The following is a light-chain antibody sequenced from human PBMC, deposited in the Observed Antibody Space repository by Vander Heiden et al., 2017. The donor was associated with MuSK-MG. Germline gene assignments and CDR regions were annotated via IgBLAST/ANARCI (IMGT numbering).Light chain of an antibody. V-gene: IGKV3-15*01. J-gene: IGKJ1*01. Sequence: IVMSQSPATLSVSPWKRATLSCSASVSVSSNLAWYQQRPGQAPRLLIYAASTRAPGIPARFSGSGSGTEFTIIISSLQSGDFAVYYCQQYNNWPPWTFGQGTKVEIK. CDR2: AAS. CDR3: QQYNNWPPWT. CDR1: VSVSSN.